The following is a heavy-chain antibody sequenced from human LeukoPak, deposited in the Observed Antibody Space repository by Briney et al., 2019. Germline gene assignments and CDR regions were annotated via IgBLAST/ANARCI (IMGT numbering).Heavy chain of an antibody. CDR1: GGSISSYY. V-gene: IGHV4-59*01. Sequence: SETLSLTCTVSGGSISSYYWSWIRQPPGKGLEWIGYIYYSGSTNYNPSLKSRVTISVDTSKNQFSLKLSSVTAADTAVYYCARARCSGGSRYSGMDVWGKGTTVTVSS. CDR3: ARARCSGGSRYSGMDV. CDR2: IYYSGST. D-gene: IGHD2-15*01. J-gene: IGHJ6*04.